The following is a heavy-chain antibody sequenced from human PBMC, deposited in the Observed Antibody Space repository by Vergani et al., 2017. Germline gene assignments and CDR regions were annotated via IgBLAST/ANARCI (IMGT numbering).Heavy chain of an antibody. J-gene: IGHJ3*02. Sequence: EVQLVESGGGLIQPGGSLRLSCAASGFTVSSNYMSWVRQAPGKGLEWVSSISSSSSYIYYADSVKGRFTISRDNAKNSLYLQMNSLRAEDTAVYDCAGAGPYLTVTSDAFDIWGQGTMVTVSS. D-gene: IGHD4-17*01. CDR1: GFTVSSNY. CDR2: ISSSSSYI. V-gene: IGHV3-21*01. CDR3: AGAGPYLTVTSDAFDI.